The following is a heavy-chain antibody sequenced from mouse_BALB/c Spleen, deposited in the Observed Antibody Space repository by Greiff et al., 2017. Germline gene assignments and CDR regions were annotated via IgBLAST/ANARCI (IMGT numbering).Heavy chain of an antibody. CDR3: ARGAPTWFAY. CDR1: GFTFSSYA. CDR2: ISSGGST. J-gene: IGHJ3*01. V-gene: IGHV5-6-5*01. Sequence: EVQRVESGGGLVKPGGSLKLSCAASGFTFSSYAMSWVRQTPEKRLEWVASISSGGSTYYPDSVKGRFTISRDNARNILYLQMSSLRSEDTAMYYCARGAPTWFAYWGQGTLVTVSA.